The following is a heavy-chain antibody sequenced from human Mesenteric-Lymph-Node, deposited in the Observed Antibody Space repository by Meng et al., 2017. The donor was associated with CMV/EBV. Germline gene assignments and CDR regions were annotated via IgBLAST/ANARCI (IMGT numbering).Heavy chain of an antibody. D-gene: IGHD5-24*01. Sequence: TCTVSGCSVNSDNFFWSWIRQPPGKGLEWIGYIYYTGSTDYSPSLKSRVIISVDTSKNQFSLRLSSVTAADTAVYYCAGRTANYRDDFWGQGTLVTVSS. CDR1: GCSVNSDNFF. CDR3: AGRTANYRDDF. CDR2: IYYTGST. V-gene: IGHV4-61*01. J-gene: IGHJ4*02.